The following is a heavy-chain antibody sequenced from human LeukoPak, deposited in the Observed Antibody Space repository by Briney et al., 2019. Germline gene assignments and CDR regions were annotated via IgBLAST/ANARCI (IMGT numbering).Heavy chain of an antibody. CDR3: AKDLDCSGGTCHKAFDF. V-gene: IGHV3-23*01. D-gene: IGHD2-15*01. CDR2: ISGSGGST. J-gene: IGHJ4*02. Sequence: GESLKISCAASGSTFSSYAMSWVRQAPGKGLEWVSAISGSGGSTYYADSVKGRFTISRDNSKNTLYLQMSRLRVEDTAVYYCAKDLDCSGGTCHKAFDFWGQGTLVTVSS. CDR1: GSTFSSYA.